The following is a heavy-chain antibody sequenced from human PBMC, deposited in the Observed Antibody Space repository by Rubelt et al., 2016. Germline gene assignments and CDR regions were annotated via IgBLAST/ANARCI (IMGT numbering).Heavy chain of an antibody. CDR1: GYAFIDFY. CDR2: IDPNSGGT. D-gene: IGHD1-14*01. CDR3: ARGDHNFDP. V-gene: IGHV1-2*06. J-gene: IGHJ5*02. Sequence: QVHLVQSGAEVKKPGASVKVSCKASGYAFIDFYIHWVRQAPGQGLEWMGRIDPNSGGTNYAQKFQDRVTKTRATSVGPAYRDLRRLTSDDTAIDYCARGDHNFDPWGRGTLDTVSS.